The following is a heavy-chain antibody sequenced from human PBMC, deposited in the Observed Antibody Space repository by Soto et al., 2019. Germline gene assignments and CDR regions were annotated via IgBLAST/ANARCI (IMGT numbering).Heavy chain of an antibody. CDR1: GFTFTNYA. Sequence: EVQLLESGRGLVQPGGSLRLSCAASGFTFTNYAMSWVRQTPGEGLVYVSSLTDTGYTTYYADSVKGRFTISRDNSKNTVYLQMNSLIVDDTAIYYCARGGLGQLTAIDCWGQGTLVTVSS. CDR3: ARGGLGQLTAIDC. J-gene: IGHJ4*02. V-gene: IGHV3-23*01. CDR2: LTDTGYTT. D-gene: IGHD2-21*02.